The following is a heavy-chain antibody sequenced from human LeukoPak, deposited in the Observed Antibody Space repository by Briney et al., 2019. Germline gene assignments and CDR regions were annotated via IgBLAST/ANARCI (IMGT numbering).Heavy chain of an antibody. CDR1: GDSVSSNSAA. D-gene: IGHD1-26*01. V-gene: IGHV6-1*01. J-gene: IGHJ3*02. Sequence: SQTLSLTCAISGDSVSSNSAAWNWIRQSPSRGLEWLGRTYYRSQWHNEYAVSVKSRITINPDASKNHFSLQLNSVTPEDTAVYYCARGRPIMRAPQNAFDIWGQGTMVSVSS. CDR2: TYYRSQWHN. CDR3: ARGRPIMRAPQNAFDI.